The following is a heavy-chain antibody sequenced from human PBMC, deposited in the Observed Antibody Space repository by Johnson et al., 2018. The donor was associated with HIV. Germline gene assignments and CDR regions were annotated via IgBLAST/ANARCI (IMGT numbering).Heavy chain of an antibody. Sequence: QVQLVESGGGVVQPGGSLRLSCAASGFSFSSYGMYWARQAPDKGLEWVAYIPFHGNQQYYGDSVKGRFTISRDNSRDTLFLEMNSLIVEDTAGDYCAKRGDLYASTVSFDAFDIWGQGTMVTVSS. CDR3: AKRGDLYASTVSFDAFDI. J-gene: IGHJ3*02. D-gene: IGHD2-2*02. V-gene: IGHV3-30*02. CDR1: GFSFSSYG. CDR2: IPFHGNQQ.